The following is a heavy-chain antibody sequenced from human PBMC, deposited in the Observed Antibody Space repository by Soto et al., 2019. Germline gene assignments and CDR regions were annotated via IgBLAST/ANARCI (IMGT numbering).Heavy chain of an antibody. J-gene: IGHJ3*01. CDR1: GGSVSSGNYF. Sequence: QLQLQESGPGLVKPAETLSLKCAVSGGSVSSGNYFWGWIRQPPGKGLEWIGNIYYNGDTYYSPSLKSRVPMSVDPAQNEFSLRLASVTAPDTAVYYWARRLFDKWNQGHAFDFWGQGTLVTVSS. CDR2: IYYNGDT. D-gene: IGHD1-20*01. V-gene: IGHV4-39*01. CDR3: ARRLFDKWNQGHAFDF.